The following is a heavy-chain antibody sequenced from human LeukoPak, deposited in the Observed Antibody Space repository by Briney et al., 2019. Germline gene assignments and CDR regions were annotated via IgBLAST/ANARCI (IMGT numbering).Heavy chain of an antibody. CDR1: GFTFDDYA. CDR3: GQSSPVLLWS. CDR2: ISWNSGSI. Sequence: GRSLRLSCAASGFTFDDYAMHWVRQAPGKGLEWVSGISWNSGSIGYADSVKGRFTISRDNAKNTLYLQMNSLRAEDTAVYYCGQSSPVLLWSWGQGTLVTVSS. J-gene: IGHJ5*02. D-gene: IGHD3-10*01. V-gene: IGHV3-9*01.